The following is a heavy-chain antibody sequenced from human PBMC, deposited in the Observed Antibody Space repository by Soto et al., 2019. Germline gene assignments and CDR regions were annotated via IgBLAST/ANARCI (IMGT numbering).Heavy chain of an antibody. D-gene: IGHD2-8*01. CDR3: ARDRCTNGVCYAPSDY. V-gene: IGHV3-64*01. CDR1: RFTFSSYA. CDR2: ISNNGGST. J-gene: IGHJ4*02. Sequence: EVQLVESGGGLVQPGGSLRLSCAASRFTFSSYAMHWVRQAPGKGLEYVSAISNNGGSTFYANSVRGRFTISRDNSKNTLYLQMGSLRAEDMAVYYCARDRCTNGVCYAPSDYWGQGTLVTVSS.